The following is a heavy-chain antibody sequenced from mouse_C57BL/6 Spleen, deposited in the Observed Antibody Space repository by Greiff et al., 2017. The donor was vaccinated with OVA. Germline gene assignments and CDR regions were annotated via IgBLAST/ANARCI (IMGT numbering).Heavy chain of an antibody. Sequence: VQLQQSGGGLVKPGGSLKLSCAASGFTFSDYGMHWVRQAPEKGLEWVAYISSGSSTIYYADTVKGRFTISRDNAKNTLFLQMTSLRSEDTAMYYCARVDYDYAMDYWGQGTSVTVSS. J-gene: IGHJ4*01. CDR1: GFTFSDYG. D-gene: IGHD2-4*01. CDR2: ISSGSSTI. CDR3: ARVDYDYAMDY. V-gene: IGHV5-17*01.